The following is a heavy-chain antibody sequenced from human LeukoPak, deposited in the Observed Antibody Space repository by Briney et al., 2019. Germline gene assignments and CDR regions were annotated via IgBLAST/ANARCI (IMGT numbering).Heavy chain of an antibody. CDR3: ARHDGTVTLNWFDP. D-gene: IGHD1-1*01. J-gene: IGHJ5*02. V-gene: IGHV4-39*01. CDR2: IYYSGRT. CDR1: GGSISSGGCY. Sequence: SETLSLTCTVSGGSISSGGCYWSWIRQPPGGGLEWIGSIYYSGRTYYNPSLKSRVTISVDTSKNQFSLTLSSVTAADTAVYYCARHDGTVTLNWFDPWGQGTLVTVSS.